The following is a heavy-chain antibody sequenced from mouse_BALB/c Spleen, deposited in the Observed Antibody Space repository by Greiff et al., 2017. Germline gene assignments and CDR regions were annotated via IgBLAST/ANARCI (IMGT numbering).Heavy chain of an antibody. Sequence: EVNLVESGGGLVKPGGSLKLSCAASGFTFSSYAMSWVRQTPEKRLEWVASISSGGSTYYPDSVKGRFTISRDNARNILYLQMSSLRSEDTAMYYCARENDYDGGAWFAYWGQGTLVTVSA. V-gene: IGHV5-6-5*01. CDR3: ARENDYDGGAWFAY. J-gene: IGHJ3*01. D-gene: IGHD2-4*01. CDR1: GFTFSSYA. CDR2: ISSGGST.